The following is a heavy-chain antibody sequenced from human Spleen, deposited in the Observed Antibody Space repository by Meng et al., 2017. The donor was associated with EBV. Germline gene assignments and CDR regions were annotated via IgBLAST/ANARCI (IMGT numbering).Heavy chain of an antibody. Sequence: GQLQQGGAGLLKLSETLSLTCAGYGGSFSGYFWSWIRQSPGKGLEWIGEINYSGTTKYNPSLKSRVTMSVDTSKNQISLKVRSVTAADTAVYYCAGGDDDSGGYYYLWGQGALVTVSS. D-gene: IGHD3-22*01. V-gene: IGHV4-34*01. CDR3: AGGDDDSGGYYYL. CDR2: INYSGTT. CDR1: GGSFSGYF. J-gene: IGHJ4*02.